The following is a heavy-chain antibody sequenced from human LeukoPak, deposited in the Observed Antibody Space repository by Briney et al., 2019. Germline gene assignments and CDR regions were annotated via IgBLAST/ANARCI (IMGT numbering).Heavy chain of an antibody. Sequence: KPSETLSLTCAVYGGSFSGYYWSWIRQPPGKGLEWIGYIYYSGSTNYNPSLKSRVTISVDTSKNQFSLKLSSVTAADTAVYYCATTRVGATTFDYWGQGTLVTVSS. CDR3: ATTRVGATTFDY. D-gene: IGHD1-26*01. CDR2: IYYSGST. J-gene: IGHJ4*02. CDR1: GGSFSGYY. V-gene: IGHV4-59*08.